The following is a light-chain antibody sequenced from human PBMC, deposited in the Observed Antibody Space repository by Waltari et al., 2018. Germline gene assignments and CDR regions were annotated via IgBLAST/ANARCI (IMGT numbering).Light chain of an antibody. CDR3: QHNYGSPRT. J-gene: IGKJ1*01. CDR2: RAS. V-gene: IGKV1-39*01. CDR1: ENVNNY. Sequence: DIQMTQSPSSLSASVGERVTLTCRASENVNNYLNWYQQKPGKAPKLLIFRASTLQSGVPSRFSGSGSGTDYTFTISSLQSEDVATYYCQHNYGSPRTFGQGTKVEIK.